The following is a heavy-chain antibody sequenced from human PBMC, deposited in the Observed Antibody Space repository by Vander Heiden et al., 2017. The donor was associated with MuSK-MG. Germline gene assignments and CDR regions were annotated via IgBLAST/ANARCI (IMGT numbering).Heavy chain of an antibody. CDR2: ISGSGGST. V-gene: IGHV3-23*01. Sequence: EVPLLESGGGLVQPGGSRRLSCAASGFTFSSYAMSWVRQAPGKGLAWVSAISGSGGSTYSADSVKGRFTISRDNSKNTLYLQMNSLRAEDTAVYYCAKDGGGWYSSGWYYFDYWGQGTLVTVSS. D-gene: IGHD6-19*01. J-gene: IGHJ4*02. CDR1: GFTFSSYA. CDR3: AKDGGGWYSSGWYYFDY.